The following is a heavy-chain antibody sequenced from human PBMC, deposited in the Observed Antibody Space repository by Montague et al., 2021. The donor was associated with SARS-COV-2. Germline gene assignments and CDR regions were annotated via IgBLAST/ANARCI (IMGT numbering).Heavy chain of an antibody. V-gene: IGHV4-39*01. CDR2: IYYSGST. CDR1: DGSISSSSYY. J-gene: IGHJ3*02. D-gene: IGHD3-22*01. CDR3: ASPTYYYDSSGSDAFDI. Sequence: SETLSLICTVSDGSISSSSYYWGWIRQPPGKGLEWIGSIYYSGSTHYNPSLKSRVTISVDTSKNQFSLKLSSVSAADTAVYYCASPTYYYDSSGSDAFDIWGQGTMVTVSS.